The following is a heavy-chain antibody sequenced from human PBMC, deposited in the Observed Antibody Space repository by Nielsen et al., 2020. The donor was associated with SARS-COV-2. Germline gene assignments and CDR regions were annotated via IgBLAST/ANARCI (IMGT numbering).Heavy chain of an antibody. CDR2: IIPILGIA. CDR1: GGTFSSYA. Sequence: SVKVSCKASGGTFSSYAISWVRQAPGQGLEWMGRIIPILGIANYAQKFQGRVTITADKSTSTAYMELGSLRSEDTAVYYCARGDEAERRYYFDYWGQGTLVTVSS. V-gene: IGHV1-69*04. D-gene: IGHD6-25*01. CDR3: ARGDEAERRYYFDY. J-gene: IGHJ4*02.